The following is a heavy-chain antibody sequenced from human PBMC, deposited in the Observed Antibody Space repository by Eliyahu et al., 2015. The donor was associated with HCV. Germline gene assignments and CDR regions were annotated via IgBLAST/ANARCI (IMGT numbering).Heavy chain of an antibody. CDR2: IWYDGSNK. CDR1: GFSFGSYG. CDR3: AKDGSSWFTPNYYYYMDV. D-gene: IGHD6-13*01. V-gene: IGHV3-33*06. Sequence: QVQLVESGGGVVQPGRSLXLXCATSGFSFGSYGXHWVRQAPGKGLEWVAVIWYDGSNKYYADSVKGRFTISRDNSENTLYLQMNSLGAEDTAVYYCAKDGSSWFTPNYYYYMDVWGKGATVTVSS. J-gene: IGHJ6*03.